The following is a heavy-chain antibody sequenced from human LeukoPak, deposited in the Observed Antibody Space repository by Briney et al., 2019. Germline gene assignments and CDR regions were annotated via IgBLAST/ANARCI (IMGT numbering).Heavy chain of an antibody. CDR3: AKGANWDPGVDY. CDR1: GLTFSSYA. D-gene: IGHD7-27*01. Sequence: GGSLSLSWAASGLTFSSYAMSWVRQAPGEVLEWVSAISGSGGSTYYANSVKGRFTISRDNSKNTLYLQMNSLTAEDTAVYYCAKGANWDPGVDYWGQGTLVTVSS. J-gene: IGHJ4*02. CDR2: ISGSGGST. V-gene: IGHV3-23*01.